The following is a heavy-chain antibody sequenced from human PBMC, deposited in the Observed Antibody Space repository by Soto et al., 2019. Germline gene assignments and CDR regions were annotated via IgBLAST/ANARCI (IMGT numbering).Heavy chain of an antibody. D-gene: IGHD3-16*01. V-gene: IGHV3-33*01. CDR1: GFTFSSYG. CDR3: ARGLGSLRFHYYMDV. J-gene: IGHJ6*03. CDR2: IWYDGSNK. Sequence: GGSLRLSCAASGFTFSSYGMHWVRQAPGKGLEWVAVIWYDGSNKYYADSVKGRFTISRDNSKNTLYLQMNSLRAEDTAVYYCARGLGSLRFHYYMDVWGKGTTVTVSS.